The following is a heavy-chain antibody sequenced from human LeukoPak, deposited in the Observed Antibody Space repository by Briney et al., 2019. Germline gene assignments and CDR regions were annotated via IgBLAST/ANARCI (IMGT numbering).Heavy chain of an antibody. D-gene: IGHD2-15*01. CDR1: GGSISSSSYY. V-gene: IGHV4-39*01. Sequence: SETLSLTCTVSGGSISSSSYYWGWIRQPPGKGLDWIGSIYYTGSPFYNPSLGSRVTMSVDTAENQFSLNLNSVTAADTAIYYCARQTYFYEASGHLNDNWGQGTLVTVSS. CDR3: ARQTYFYEASGHLNDN. CDR2: IYYTGSP. J-gene: IGHJ4*02.